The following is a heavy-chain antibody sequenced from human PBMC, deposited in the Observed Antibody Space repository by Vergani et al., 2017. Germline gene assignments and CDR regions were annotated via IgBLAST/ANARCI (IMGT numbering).Heavy chain of an antibody. V-gene: IGHV3-33*01. J-gene: IGHJ2*01. CDR1: GFTFNQYG. CDR3: ARGRGDNWYFDL. D-gene: IGHD3-10*01. Sequence: QVQLVESGGGVVQPGRSLRLSCAASGFTFNQYGMHWVRQAPGKGLEWVAVTWYDGNNKQYADSVKGRFTISRDNSKSTMYLQMNSLRDEDTGVYYCARGRGDNWYFDLWGRGTLVTVSS. CDR2: TWYDGNNK.